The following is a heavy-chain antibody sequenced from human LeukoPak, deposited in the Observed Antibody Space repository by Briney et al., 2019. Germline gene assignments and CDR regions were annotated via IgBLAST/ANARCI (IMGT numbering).Heavy chain of an antibody. Sequence: SETLSLTCTVSGGSISSFYWNWIRQPPGKGLEWIAYIYHSGDTRYNPSLKSRVTISVDTSKSQFSLKLSSVTAADTAVYYCAGEYDYGWYYFDYWGQGTLVTVSS. J-gene: IGHJ4*02. D-gene: IGHD4-17*01. CDR1: GGSISSFY. CDR2: IYHSGDT. CDR3: AGEYDYGWYYFDY. V-gene: IGHV4-59*01.